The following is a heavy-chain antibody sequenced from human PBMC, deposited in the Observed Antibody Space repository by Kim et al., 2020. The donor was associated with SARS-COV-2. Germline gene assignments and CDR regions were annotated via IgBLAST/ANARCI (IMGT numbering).Heavy chain of an antibody. Sequence: GGSLRLSCAASGFTFSSYGMHWVRQAPGKGLEWVAVIWYDGSNKYYADSVKGRFTISRDNSKNTLYLQMNSLRAEDTAVYYCARQRGLGMVRGVITYFDYWGQGTLVTVSS. CDR3: ARQRGLGMVRGVITYFDY. D-gene: IGHD3-10*01. CDR1: GFTFSSYG. CDR2: IWYDGSNK. V-gene: IGHV3-33*01. J-gene: IGHJ4*02.